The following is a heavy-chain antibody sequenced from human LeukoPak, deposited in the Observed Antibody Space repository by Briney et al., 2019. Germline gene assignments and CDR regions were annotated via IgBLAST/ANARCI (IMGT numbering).Heavy chain of an antibody. CDR1: GFTVSSNY. CDR3: ARDEVGGSYAY. J-gene: IGHJ4*02. V-gene: IGHV3-7*01. CDR2: IKEDGSKK. D-gene: IGHD1-26*01. Sequence: TGGSLRLSCAASGFTVSSNYMSWVRQAPGKGLEWVANIKEDGSKKDYVDSVKGRFTISRDNAKNSLYLEMNSLRAEDTAVYYCARDEVGGSYAYWGQGTLVTVSS.